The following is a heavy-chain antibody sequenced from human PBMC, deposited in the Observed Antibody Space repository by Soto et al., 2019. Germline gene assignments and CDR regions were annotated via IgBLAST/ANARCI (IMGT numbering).Heavy chain of an antibody. D-gene: IGHD6-13*01. Sequence: GESLKISCKGSGYRFTTYWIGWVRQMPGKGLEWMGIIYPGDSDTRYSPSFQGQVTISADKTITTAYLQWSSLKASDTAMYYCARGQQQLVPGNYYYYYYMDVWGNGTTVTVSS. CDR1: GYRFTTYW. CDR2: IYPGDSDT. J-gene: IGHJ6*03. V-gene: IGHV5-51*01. CDR3: ARGQQQLVPGNYYYYYYMDV.